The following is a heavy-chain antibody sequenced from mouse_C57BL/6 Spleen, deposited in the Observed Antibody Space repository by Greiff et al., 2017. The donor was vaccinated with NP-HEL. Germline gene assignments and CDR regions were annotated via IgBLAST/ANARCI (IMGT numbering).Heavy chain of an antibody. V-gene: IGHV1-80*01. J-gene: IGHJ2*01. D-gene: IGHD2-3*01. Sequence: QVQLQQSGAELVKPGASVKISCKASGYAFSSYWMNWVKQRPGKGLEWIGQIYPGDGDTNYNGKFKGKATLTADKSSSTAYMQLSSLTSEDSAVYFCARGGYYPLCDHWGQGTTLTVSS. CDR1: GYAFSSYW. CDR3: ARGGYYPLCDH. CDR2: IYPGDGDT.